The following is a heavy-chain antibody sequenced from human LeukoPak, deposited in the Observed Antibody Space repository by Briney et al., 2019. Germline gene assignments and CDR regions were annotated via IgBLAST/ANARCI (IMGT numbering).Heavy chain of an antibody. CDR3: ARDGYSSNAGY. V-gene: IGHV3-20*04. D-gene: IGHD6-13*01. CDR2: INWNGGST. Sequence: PGGSLRLSCAASGFTFSSYSMSWVRQAPGKGLEWVSGINWNGGSTGYADSVKGRFTISRDNAKNSLYLQMNSLRAEDTALYYCARDGYSSNAGYWGQGTLVTVSS. CDR1: GFTFSSYS. J-gene: IGHJ4*02.